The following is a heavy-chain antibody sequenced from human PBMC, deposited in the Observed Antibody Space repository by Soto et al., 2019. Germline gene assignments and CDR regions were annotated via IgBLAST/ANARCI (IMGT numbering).Heavy chain of an antibody. D-gene: IGHD6-6*01. V-gene: IGHV3-53*01. J-gene: IGHJ6*02. CDR2: IYSGGST. CDR3: AILPSSIAALHYYYYGMDV. Sequence: PGGSLRLSCAASGFTVSSNYMSWVRQAPGKGLEWVSVIYSGGSTYYADSVKGRFTISRDNSKNTLYLQMNRLRAEDTAVYYCAILPSSIAALHYYYYGMDVWCQGTTVTGSS. CDR1: GFTVSSNY.